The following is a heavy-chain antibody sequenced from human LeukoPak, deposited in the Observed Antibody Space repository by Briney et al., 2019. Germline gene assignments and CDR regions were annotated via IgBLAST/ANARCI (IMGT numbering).Heavy chain of an antibody. CDR1: GYTFTSYG. CDR3: ARETKDFWSGYHNDY. CDR2: ISAYNGNT. Sequence: ASVKVSCKASGYTFTSYGISRVRQAPGQGLEWMGWISAYNGNTNYAQKLQGRVTMTTDTSTSTAYMELRSLRSDDTAVYYCARETKDFWSGYHNDYWGQGTLVTVSS. D-gene: IGHD3-3*01. J-gene: IGHJ4*02. V-gene: IGHV1-18*01.